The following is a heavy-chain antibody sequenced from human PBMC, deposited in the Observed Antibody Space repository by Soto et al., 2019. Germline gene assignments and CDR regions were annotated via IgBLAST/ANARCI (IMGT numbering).Heavy chain of an antibody. V-gene: IGHV3-74*01. Sequence: HPGGSLRLSCAASGFTFSTYWMHWIRQVPGKGLEWVSRINSDATHTYYADSVKGRFTISRDNSKNTLYLQMNSLRAEDTAVYYCAKVRHYDILTGPDFDYWGQGTLVTVSS. CDR2: INSDATHT. D-gene: IGHD3-9*01. CDR1: GFTFSTYW. J-gene: IGHJ4*02. CDR3: AKVRHYDILTGPDFDY.